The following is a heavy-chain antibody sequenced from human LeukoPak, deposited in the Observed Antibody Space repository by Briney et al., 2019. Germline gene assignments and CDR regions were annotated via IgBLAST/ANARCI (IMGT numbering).Heavy chain of an antibody. CDR1: GFTVSSNY. CDR3: AILRDWANDAFDV. J-gene: IGHJ3*01. D-gene: IGHD2-21*01. Sequence: GGSLRLSCAASGFTVSSNYMSWVRQAPGKGLEWVAFIQFDGRNKYYADSVKGRFTISRDNSKNTLYLQTNLLRAEDTALYYCAILRDWANDAFDVWGQGTMVTVSS. CDR2: IQFDGRNK. V-gene: IGHV3-30*02.